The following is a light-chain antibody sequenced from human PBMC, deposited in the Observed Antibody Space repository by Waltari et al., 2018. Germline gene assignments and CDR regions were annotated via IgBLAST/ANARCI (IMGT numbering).Light chain of an antibody. CDR2: QDT. CDR3: QAWDSSYARV. Sequence: SYELTQPTSVSVAPGQTASITCSGDKLGDKYACWYQQKPGQSPVLVIHQDTKRPSGIPDRFSGSNSGNRATLTSSGTQAIDEADYYCQAWDSSYARVFGGGTKLTVL. J-gene: IGLJ2*01. CDR1: KLGDKY. V-gene: IGLV3-1*01.